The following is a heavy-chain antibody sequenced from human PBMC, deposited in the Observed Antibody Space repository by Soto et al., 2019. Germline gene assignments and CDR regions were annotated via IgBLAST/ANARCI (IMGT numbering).Heavy chain of an antibody. J-gene: IGHJ6*03. V-gene: IGHV4-59*01. CDR3: ARGRIAVAAYYYYYYMDV. CDR1: GGSISSYY. D-gene: IGHD6-19*01. CDR2: IYYSGST. Sequence: SETLSLTCTVSGGSISSYYWSWIRQPPGKGLEWIGYIYYSGSTNYNPSLKSRVTISVDTSKNHFSLKLSSVTAADTAVYYCARGRIAVAAYYYYYYMDVWGKGTTVTVSS.